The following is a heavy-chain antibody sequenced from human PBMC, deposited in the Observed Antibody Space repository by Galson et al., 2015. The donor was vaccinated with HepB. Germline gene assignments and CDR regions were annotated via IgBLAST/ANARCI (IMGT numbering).Heavy chain of an antibody. CDR1: GYTFTSYY. V-gene: IGHV1-46*03. J-gene: IGHJ3*02. CDR2: INPSGGST. CDR3: ARDFRNTDAFEI. Sequence: SVKVSCKASGYTFTSYYMHWVRQAPGRGLEWMGIINPSGGSTSYAQKFQGRVTMTRDTSTSTVYMELSSLRSEDTAVYYCARDFRNTDAFEIWGQGTMVTVSS. D-gene: IGHD1-14*01.